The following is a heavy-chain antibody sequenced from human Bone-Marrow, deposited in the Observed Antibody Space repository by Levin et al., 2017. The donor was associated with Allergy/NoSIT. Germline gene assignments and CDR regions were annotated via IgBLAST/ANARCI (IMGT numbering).Heavy chain of an antibody. Sequence: PGESLKISCVVSGFTVSANYMNWVRQAPGTGLEWVSVIYSGGSTYYADSVKGRFTISRDNSKNTLYLQMNSLRAEDTAVYYCARGEGVIPAAGGAFDFWGQGTMVTVSS. J-gene: IGHJ3*01. V-gene: IGHV3-53*01. D-gene: IGHD2-2*01. CDR3: ARGEGVIPAAGGAFDF. CDR2: IYSGGST. CDR1: GFTVSANY.